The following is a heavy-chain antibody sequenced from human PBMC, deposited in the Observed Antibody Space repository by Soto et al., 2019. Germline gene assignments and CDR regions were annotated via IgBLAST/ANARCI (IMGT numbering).Heavy chain of an antibody. CDR2: IIPIFGTA. CDR3: ARQIEGSSGWYFDY. V-gene: IGHV1-69*05. Sequence: QVQLVQSGAEVKKPGSSVKVSCKASGGTFSSYAISWVRQAPGQGLEWMGGIIPIFGTANYAQKFQGRGTSTTGDSPSTAYMELSSLRSEDTAVYYCARQIEGSSGWYFDYWRQGTLVTVSS. D-gene: IGHD6-19*01. J-gene: IGHJ4*02. CDR1: GGTFSSYA.